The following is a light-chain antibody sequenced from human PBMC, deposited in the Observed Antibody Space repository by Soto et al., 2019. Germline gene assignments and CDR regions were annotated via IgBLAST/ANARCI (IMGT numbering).Light chain of an antibody. J-gene: IGKJ5*01. CDR3: QQHGSSPIT. V-gene: IGKV3-20*01. CDR1: QSVSNNY. CDR2: GAS. Sequence: ESVLTQSPGTLSLSPGERATLSCRASQSVSNNYLAWYQQKPGQAPRLLIYGASNRATGIPDRFSGSGSGTDFTLTISRLEPEDFAVYYCQQHGSSPITFGQGTRLEIK.